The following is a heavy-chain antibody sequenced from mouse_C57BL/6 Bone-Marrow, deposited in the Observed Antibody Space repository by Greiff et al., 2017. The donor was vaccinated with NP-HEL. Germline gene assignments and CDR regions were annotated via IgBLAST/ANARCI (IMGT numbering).Heavy chain of an antibody. Sequence: QVQLKESGPGLVQPSQSLSITCTVSGFSLTSYGVHWVRQSPGKGLEWLGVIGSGGSTDYNAAFISRLSISKDNSKSQVFFKMNSLQADDTAIYYCASHSDSMDYWGQGTSVTVSS. CDR1: GFSLTSYG. CDR3: ASHSDSMDY. J-gene: IGHJ4*01. CDR2: IGSGGST. D-gene: IGHD3-2*01. V-gene: IGHV2-2*01.